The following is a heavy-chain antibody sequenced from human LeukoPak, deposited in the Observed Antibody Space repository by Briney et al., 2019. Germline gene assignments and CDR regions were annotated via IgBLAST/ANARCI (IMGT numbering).Heavy chain of an antibody. V-gene: IGHV3-30*04. CDR1: GFSLRSYA. Sequence: GGSLRLSCVASGFSLRSYAMHWVRQAPGKGLEWVAVISYDGSKIYYADSVKGRFTFSRDTSKNTLYLQMNSLRAEDTAVYFCAVSNGGYGPWGQGALVTVSS. CDR3: AVSNGGYGP. CDR2: ISYDGSKI. J-gene: IGHJ5*02. D-gene: IGHD5-12*01.